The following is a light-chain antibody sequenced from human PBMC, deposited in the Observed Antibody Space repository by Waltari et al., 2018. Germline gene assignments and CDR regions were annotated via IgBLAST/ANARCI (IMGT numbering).Light chain of an antibody. Sequence: QSALTQPPSVSGSPGQSVTISCSGTGSDIGSYNRVSWYQQSPGTAPRLMIYAVNSRPSGVPDRFSGSKSGNTASLTISGLQAEDEADYYCSSYTTSTTQVFGTGTKVTVL. CDR3: SSYTTSTTQV. CDR1: GSDIGSYNR. V-gene: IGLV2-18*02. J-gene: IGLJ1*01. CDR2: AVN.